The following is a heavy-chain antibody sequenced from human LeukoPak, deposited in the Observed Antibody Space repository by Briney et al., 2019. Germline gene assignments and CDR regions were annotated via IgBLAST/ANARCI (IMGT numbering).Heavy chain of an antibody. CDR2: YYDSGSS. CDR3: ARDPDFYGSGSYPASAFDV. D-gene: IGHD3-10*01. V-gene: IGHV4-39*07. Sequence: SETLSLTCTVSGGSIGSSSYSWGWIRQPPGKGLEWIGNYYDSGSSAYNPSLKSRVTISVDTSKNQFSLKMTSVTAADTAAYCCARDPDFYGSGSYPASAFDVWGQGTMVTVSS. J-gene: IGHJ3*01. CDR1: GGSIGSSSYS.